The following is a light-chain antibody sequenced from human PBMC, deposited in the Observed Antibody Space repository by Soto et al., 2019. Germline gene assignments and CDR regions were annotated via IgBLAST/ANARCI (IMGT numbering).Light chain of an antibody. Sequence: QSVLTQPASVSGSPGQSITISCTGTSSDVGGYNYVSWYQQHPGKAPKLMIYEVSNRPSGVSNRFSGSKSGNTASLTISGLQAEDEAEYYCQSFDTSLNDSLFGGGTKLTVL. CDR1: SSDVGGYNY. CDR2: EVS. J-gene: IGLJ2*01. V-gene: IGLV2-14*01. CDR3: QSFDTSLNDSL.